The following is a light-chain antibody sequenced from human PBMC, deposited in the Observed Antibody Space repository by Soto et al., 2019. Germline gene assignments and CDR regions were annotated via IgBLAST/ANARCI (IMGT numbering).Light chain of an antibody. V-gene: IGLV2-23*02. J-gene: IGLJ3*02. CDR1: SSDVGQSNF. CDR3: CSDACCLHWV. Sequence: QSVLTQPASVSGSPGQSITISCTGTSSDVGQSNFVSWYQHHPDKAPKLMISEVNKRPSGVSNRFSGSKSGNTASLTISGLQTEDEADYYCCSDACCLHWVFGGGTKLTVL. CDR2: EVN.